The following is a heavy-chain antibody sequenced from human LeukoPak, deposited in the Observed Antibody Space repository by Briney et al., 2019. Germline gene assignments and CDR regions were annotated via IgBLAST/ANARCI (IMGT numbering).Heavy chain of an antibody. CDR3: AKVAKYYYGPETYYFFEQ. D-gene: IGHD3-10*01. V-gene: IGHV3-7*01. CDR1: GFTFSRYW. CDR2: INQDGTEK. J-gene: IGHJ4*02. Sequence: GGSLRLSCAAAGFTFSRYWMSWVRQATGKGLEWVANINQDGTEKYYVDSVKGRFTISRDYAKNSLYLQMNSLRVEDTAVYYCAKVAKYYYGPETYYFFEQWGQGTPVTASS.